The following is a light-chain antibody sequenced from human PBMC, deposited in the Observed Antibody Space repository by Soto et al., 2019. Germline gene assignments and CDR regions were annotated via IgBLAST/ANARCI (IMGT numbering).Light chain of an antibody. CDR1: QSISSW. J-gene: IGKJ1*01. V-gene: IGKV1-5*03. Sequence: DIQMTQSPSTLSASVGDRVTITCRASQSISSWLAWYQQKPGKAPKLQIYKASSLESGVPSRFSGSGSGTEFPLTISSLQPDDFATYYCQQYKRYSLTFGQGTKVEIK. CDR2: KAS. CDR3: QQYKRYSLT.